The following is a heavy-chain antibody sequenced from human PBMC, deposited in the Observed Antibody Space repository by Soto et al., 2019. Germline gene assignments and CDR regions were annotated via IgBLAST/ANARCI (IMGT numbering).Heavy chain of an antibody. J-gene: IGHJ4*02. CDR2: INHSGST. Sequence: QVQLQQWGAGLLKPSETLSLTCAVYGGSFSGYYWSWIRQPPGKGLEWIGEINHSGSTNYNPSLKSRVTISVDTSKNQFSLKLSSVTAADTAVYYCARERGFTMVRGVINLFDYWGQGTLVTVSS. CDR3: ARERGFTMVRGVINLFDY. V-gene: IGHV4-34*01. CDR1: GGSFSGYY. D-gene: IGHD3-10*01.